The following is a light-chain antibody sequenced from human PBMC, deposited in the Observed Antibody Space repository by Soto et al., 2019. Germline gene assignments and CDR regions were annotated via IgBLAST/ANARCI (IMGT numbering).Light chain of an antibody. CDR1: QSVSSN. V-gene: IGKV3-15*01. CDR2: GAS. CDR3: QQYGRSQT. J-gene: IGKJ1*01. Sequence: EIVMTQSPATLSVSPGERATLSCRASQSVSSNLAWYQQKPGQAPRLLIYGASTRATGIPARFSGSGSGTEFTLTISSLQSEDFALYYCQQYGRSQTFGQGTKVDIK.